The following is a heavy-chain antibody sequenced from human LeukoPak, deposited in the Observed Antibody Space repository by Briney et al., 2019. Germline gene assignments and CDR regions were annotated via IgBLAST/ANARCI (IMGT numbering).Heavy chain of an antibody. CDR1: GGSFSGYY. CDR2: INHSGST. CDR3: ARGFKRRELFSVSWDY. Sequence: SETLSLTCAVYGGSFSGYYWSWIRQPPGKGLEWIGEINHSGSTNYNPSLKSRVTISVDTSKNQFSLKLSSVTAADTAVYYCARGFKRRELFSVSWDYWGQGTLVTVSS. V-gene: IGHV4-34*01. J-gene: IGHJ4*02. D-gene: IGHD3-10*01.